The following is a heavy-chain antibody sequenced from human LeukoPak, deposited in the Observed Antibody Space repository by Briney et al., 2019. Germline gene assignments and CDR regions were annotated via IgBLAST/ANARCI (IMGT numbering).Heavy chain of an antibody. D-gene: IGHD3-10*01. V-gene: IGHV3-30*02. CDR1: GFTFSRYS. CDR2: IGHDGNNE. J-gene: IGHJ4*02. CDR3: AKDGAYYIDDY. Sequence: GGSLRLSCAASGFTFSRYSMNWVRQAPGKGLEWVAFIGHDGNNEQYTDSLKGRFTISRDNSKNTLYLQMNSLRTEDTAVYYCAKDGAYYIDDYWGQGTLVTVSS.